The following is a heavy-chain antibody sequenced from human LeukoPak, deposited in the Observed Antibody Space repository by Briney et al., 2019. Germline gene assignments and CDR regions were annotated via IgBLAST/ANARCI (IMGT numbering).Heavy chain of an antibody. CDR2: INPSGGST. J-gene: IGHJ4*02. V-gene: IGHV1-46*01. CDR1: GYTFTSYY. CDR3: ARGSGFDY. D-gene: IGHD7-27*01. Sequence: GASVKVSCKASGYTFTSYYMHWVRQAPGQGLEWMGIINPSGGSTSYAQKFQGRVTITGNTSISTAYMELSSLRSEDTAVYYCARGSGFDYWGQGTLVTVSS.